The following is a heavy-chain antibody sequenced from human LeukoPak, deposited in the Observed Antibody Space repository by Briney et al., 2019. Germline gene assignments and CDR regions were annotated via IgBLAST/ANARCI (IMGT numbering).Heavy chain of an antibody. V-gene: IGHV1-69*13. CDR1: GYTFTGYS. CDR2: IIPIFGTA. CDR3: ARNAGLLSNWFDP. J-gene: IGHJ5*02. Sequence: GASVKVSCKASGYTFTGYSIHWVRQAPGQGLEWMGGIIPIFGTANYAQKFQGRVTITADESTSTAYMELSSLRSEDTAVYYCARNAGLLSNWFDPWGQGTLVTVSS. D-gene: IGHD2-15*01.